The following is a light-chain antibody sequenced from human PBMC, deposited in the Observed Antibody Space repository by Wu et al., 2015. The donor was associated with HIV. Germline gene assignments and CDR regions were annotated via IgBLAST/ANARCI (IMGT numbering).Light chain of an antibody. Sequence: EIVLTQSPGTLSLSPGERGTLSCRASRSVSNNFLAWYQQKPGQAPSLLIYGASSRATGVPDRFSGSVSGTDFTLTISRLEPEDFAVYYCQQYGSSPYSFGQGTKLEIK. J-gene: IGKJ2*03. CDR1: RSVSNNF. CDR3: QQYGSSPYS. CDR2: GAS. V-gene: IGKV3-20*01.